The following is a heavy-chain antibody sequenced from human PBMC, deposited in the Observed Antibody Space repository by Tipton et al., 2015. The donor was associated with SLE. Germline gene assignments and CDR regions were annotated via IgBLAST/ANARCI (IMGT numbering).Heavy chain of an antibody. CDR2: IYTGGRT. CDR3: AGSLLALSLDAFEV. V-gene: IGHV4-4*08. D-gene: IGHD3-10*01. J-gene: IGHJ3*01. Sequence: TLSLTCSVSGGSFTSYYWSWIRQPPGKGLEWIGYIYTGGRTDYNPSLTSRVTISVDKSQKQVSLSLRSVTAADTAIYYCAGSLLALSLDAFEVWGQGAMVTVSS. CDR1: GGSFTSYY.